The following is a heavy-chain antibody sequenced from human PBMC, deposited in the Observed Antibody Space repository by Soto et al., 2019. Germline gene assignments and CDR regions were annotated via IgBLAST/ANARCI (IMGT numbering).Heavy chain of an antibody. CDR3: ATVHRYIAVVPPAPYYHVLAF. J-gene: IGHJ6*02. D-gene: IGHD2-2*01. Sequence: GGSLRLSCAASGFTLSSYGMHWVRQAPGKGLEWVTVISFDGSKKDYADSVKGRFTISRDNSQNTLYLQMNSLSVEDTAVYFFATVHRYIAVVPPAPYYHVLAFGGQGTTVTASS. V-gene: IGHV3-30*03. CDR2: ISFDGSKK. CDR1: GFTLSSYG.